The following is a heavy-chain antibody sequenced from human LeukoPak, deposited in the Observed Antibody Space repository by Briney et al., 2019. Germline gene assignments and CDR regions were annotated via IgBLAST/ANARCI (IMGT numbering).Heavy chain of an antibody. CDR2: INHSGST. V-gene: IGHV4-30-4*08. CDR3: ARRESDYYGSGRVDY. J-gene: IGHJ4*02. Sequence: SQTLSLTCTVSGGSISSGDYYWSWIRQPPGKGLEWIGEINHSGSTNYNPSLKSRVTISVDTSKNQFSLKLSSVTAADTAVYYCARRESDYYGSGRVDYWGQGTLVTVSS. CDR1: GGSISSGDYY. D-gene: IGHD3-10*01.